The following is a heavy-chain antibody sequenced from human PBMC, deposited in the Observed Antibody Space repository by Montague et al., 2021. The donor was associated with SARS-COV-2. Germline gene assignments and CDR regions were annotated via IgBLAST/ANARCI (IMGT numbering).Heavy chain of an antibody. CDR2: ISGSGDTI. Sequence: SLRLSCAASGFTLSSYAMTWVRQAPGQGLEWVSTISGSGDTIEYADSVKGRFTISRDNSKNKLYLQMNGLRVEDTAIYYCAKDHFDTDLADALDIWGQGTVVTVSS. CDR3: AKDHFDTDLADALDI. D-gene: IGHD3-9*01. J-gene: IGHJ3*02. CDR1: GFTLSSYA. V-gene: IGHV3-23*01.